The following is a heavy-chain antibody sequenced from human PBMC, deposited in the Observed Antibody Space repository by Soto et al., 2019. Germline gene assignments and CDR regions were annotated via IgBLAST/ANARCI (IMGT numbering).Heavy chain of an antibody. V-gene: IGHV3-21*01. CDR3: ARVYSSGYYPDGVVDY. J-gene: IGHJ4*02. CDR2: ISSSSAYI. Sequence: GGSLRLSCAASGFTFSSFHMNWVRQAPGKGLEWVSSISSSSAYIYYADSVKGRFTISRDNAKNSLYLQMNSLRAEDTAVYYCARVYSSGYYPDGVVDYWGQGTLVTVSS. CDR1: GFTFSSFH. D-gene: IGHD3-22*01.